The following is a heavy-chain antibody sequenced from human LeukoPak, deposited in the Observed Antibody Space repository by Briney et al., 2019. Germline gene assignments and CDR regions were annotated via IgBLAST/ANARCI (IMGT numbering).Heavy chain of an antibody. CDR3: SGHGSSSY. Sequence: GGSLRLSCAASGFTFSNYAMRWVRQAPGKGLEWVSAISGSGDSTYYADSVKGRFTISRDNSKNTLFLQMDSLRADDTALYYASGHGSSSYWGQGTLVTVSS. J-gene: IGHJ4*02. CDR2: ISGSGDST. CDR1: GFTFSNYA. D-gene: IGHD6-13*01. V-gene: IGHV3-23*01.